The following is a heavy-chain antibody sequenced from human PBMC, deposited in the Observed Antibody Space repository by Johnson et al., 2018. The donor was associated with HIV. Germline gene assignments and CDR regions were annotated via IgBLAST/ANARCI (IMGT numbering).Heavy chain of an antibody. J-gene: IGHJ3*02. Sequence: VQLVESGGGVERPGGSLRLSCAVSGFTFDDYGMSWVRQAPGKGLEWISYISSSDSTIYYADSVKGRFTISRDNSKNTLYLQMNSLRVEDTAVYYCARGGYYDSKPYDAFDIWGQGTMVTVSS. V-gene: IGHV3-48*01. D-gene: IGHD3-22*01. CDR3: ARGGYYDSKPYDAFDI. CDR1: GFTFDDYG. CDR2: ISSSDSTI.